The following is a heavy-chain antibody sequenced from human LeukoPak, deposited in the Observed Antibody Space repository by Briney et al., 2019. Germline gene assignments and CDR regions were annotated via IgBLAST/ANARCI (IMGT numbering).Heavy chain of an antibody. V-gene: IGHV3-23*01. Sequence: PGGSLRLSCAASGFTFGSYAMYWVRQAPGKGLEWVSGIFGSGGSAHYADSVKGRFTISRDNSKNTVYLQMDSLRAEDTAPYYCAKTTTGYSSGRYPAWPIDYWGQGTLVTVSS. J-gene: IGHJ4*02. CDR3: AKTTTGYSSGRYPAWPIDY. CDR2: IFGSGGSA. D-gene: IGHD2-15*01. CDR1: GFTFGSYA.